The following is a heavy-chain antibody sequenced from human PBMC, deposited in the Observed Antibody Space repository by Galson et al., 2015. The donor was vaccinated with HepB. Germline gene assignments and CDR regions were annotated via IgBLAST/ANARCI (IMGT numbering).Heavy chain of an antibody. CDR1: GDSVSSNSAA. V-gene: IGHV6-1*01. J-gene: IGHJ4*02. D-gene: IGHD2-2*02. Sequence: CAISGDSVSSNSAAWNWIRQSPSRGLEWLGRTYYRSKWYNDYAVSVKSRITINPDTSKNQFSLQLNSVTPEDTAVYYCARVDCSSTSCYRDFDYWGQGTLVTVSS. CDR3: ARVDCSSTSCYRDFDY. CDR2: TYYRSKWYN.